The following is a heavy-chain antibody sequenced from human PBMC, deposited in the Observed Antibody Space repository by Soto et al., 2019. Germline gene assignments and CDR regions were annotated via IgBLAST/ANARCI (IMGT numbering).Heavy chain of an antibody. Sequence: QVQLQQWGAGLLKPSETLSLTCAVHGGSFSGYYWNWIRQPPGKGLDWIGEINHNGGTNYNPSLRSRVTISVDTSKNHFSLKMSSVTAADTAVFYCATRNDILTGYSNGWFDPWGQGTLVTVSS. J-gene: IGHJ5*02. D-gene: IGHD3-9*01. CDR3: ATRNDILTGYSNGWFDP. V-gene: IGHV4-34*01. CDR1: GGSFSGYY. CDR2: INHNGGT.